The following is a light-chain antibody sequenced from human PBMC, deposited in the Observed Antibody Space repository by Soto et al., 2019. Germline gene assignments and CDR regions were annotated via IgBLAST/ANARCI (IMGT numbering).Light chain of an antibody. CDR2: GAS. CDR3: QQRSNLPPT. CDR1: QSVSSSY. V-gene: IGKV3D-20*02. Sequence: EIVLTQSPGTLSLSPGERATLSCRASQSVSSSYLAWYQQKPGQAPRLLIYGASNRATGIPDRFSGGGSGTDFTLTISSLEPEDFAIYYCQQRSNLPPTFGQGTRLEIK. J-gene: IGKJ5*01.